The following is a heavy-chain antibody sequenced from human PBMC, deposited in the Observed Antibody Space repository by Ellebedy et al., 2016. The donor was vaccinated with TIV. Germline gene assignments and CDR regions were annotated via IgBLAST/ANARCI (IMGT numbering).Heavy chain of an antibody. CDR2: IRQNGIEK. CDR3: ARNRLDPAVVLAATGFDY. V-gene: IGHV3-7*01. J-gene: IGHJ4*02. Sequence: GESLKISCAASGFTFSSYWMSWVRQAPGKGLEWVANIRQNGIEKYYVDSVKGRFTISRDNAKNSLFLEMHSLRADDTAVYYCARNRLDPAVVLAATGFDYWGQGTLVTVSS. CDR1: GFTFSSYW. D-gene: IGHD2-15*01.